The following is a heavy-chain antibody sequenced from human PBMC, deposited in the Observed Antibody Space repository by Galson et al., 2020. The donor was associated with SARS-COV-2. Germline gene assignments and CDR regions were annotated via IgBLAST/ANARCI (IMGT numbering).Heavy chain of an antibody. J-gene: IGHJ4*02. Sequence: ASVTVSCQASRYTFTSYAMHWVRQAPGQKLEWMGWNNAGNGNTKYSQKFQGRVTITRDTSASKAYMELSSLRSEDTAVYYCGYGSSTSCYDYLDDWGQGTLVTVSS. CDR3: GYGSSTSCYDYLDD. V-gene: IGHV1-3*01. CDR1: RYTFTSYA. D-gene: IGHD2-2*01. CDR2: NNAGNGNT.